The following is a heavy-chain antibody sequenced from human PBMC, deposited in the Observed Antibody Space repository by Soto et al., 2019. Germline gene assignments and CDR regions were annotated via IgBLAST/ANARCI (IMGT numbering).Heavy chain of an antibody. CDR1: GFSLINYW. V-gene: IGHV3-74*03. CDR2: IRSDGNDI. D-gene: IGHD6-19*01. J-gene: IGHJ4*02. Sequence: EVQLVESGGGLVQPGGSLRLSCAASGFSLINYWMHWVRQVPGKGLVWVSRIRSDGNDIMYADSVKGRFTISRDNAKNTVYLQMNRLRVEDTAVYYCASHRGGWQEDYWGQGTLVTVSS. CDR3: ASHRGGWQEDY.